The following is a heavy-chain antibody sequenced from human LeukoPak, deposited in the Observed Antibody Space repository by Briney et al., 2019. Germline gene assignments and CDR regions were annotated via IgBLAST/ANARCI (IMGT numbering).Heavy chain of an antibody. CDR2: ISGSGGST. CDR3: AKFTRVVVVAAYFDY. CDR1: GFTFSSYA. D-gene: IGHD2-15*01. V-gene: IGHV3-23*01. J-gene: IGHJ4*02. Sequence: PGGSLRLSCAASGFTFSSYAMSWVRQAPGKGLEWVSAISGSGGSTYYADSVKGRFTISRDNSKNTLYLQMNSLRAEDTAVYYCAKFTRVVVVAAYFDYWGQGTLVTVSS.